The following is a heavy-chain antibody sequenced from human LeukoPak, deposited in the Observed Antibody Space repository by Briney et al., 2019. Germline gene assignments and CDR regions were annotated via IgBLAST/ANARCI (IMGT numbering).Heavy chain of an antibody. Sequence: SETLSLTCTVSGDSISSSYWSWIRQPPGKSLEWVGYVHYTGKTNYNPSLNNRATISVDKSKNQFSLKLSSVTAADTAVYYCARGGGSGYYYRSLVYWGQGTLVTVSS. CDR1: GDSISSSY. V-gene: IGHV4-59*12. CDR3: ARGGGSGYYYRSLVY. CDR2: VHYTGKT. J-gene: IGHJ4*02. D-gene: IGHD3-22*01.